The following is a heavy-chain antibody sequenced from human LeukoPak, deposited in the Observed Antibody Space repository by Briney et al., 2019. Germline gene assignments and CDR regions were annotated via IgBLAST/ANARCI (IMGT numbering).Heavy chain of an antibody. Sequence: PSETLSLTCAVYGGSFSGYYWSWIRQPPGKGLEWIGEINYSGSTKYNPSLKSRVTISVDTSKNQFSLKLSSVTAADTAVYYWARVVRFGASGADKLWGQGTTVTASS. CDR3: ARVVRFGASGADKL. J-gene: IGHJ6*02. V-gene: IGHV4-34*01. D-gene: IGHD3-10*01. CDR2: INYSGST. CDR1: GGSFSGYY.